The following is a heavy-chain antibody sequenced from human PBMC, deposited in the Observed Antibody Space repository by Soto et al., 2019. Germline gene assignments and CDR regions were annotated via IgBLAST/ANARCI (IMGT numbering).Heavy chain of an antibody. CDR1: GYSFTSYW. CDR2: IDPSDSYT. CDR3: ARWTGYYNSLDY. Sequence: GESLKISCKGSGYSFTSYWISWVRQMPGKGLEWMGRIDPSDSYTNYSPSFQGHVTISADKSISTAYLQWSSLKASDTAMYYCARWTGYYNSLDYWGQGTPVTASS. D-gene: IGHD3-9*01. V-gene: IGHV5-10-1*01. J-gene: IGHJ4*02.